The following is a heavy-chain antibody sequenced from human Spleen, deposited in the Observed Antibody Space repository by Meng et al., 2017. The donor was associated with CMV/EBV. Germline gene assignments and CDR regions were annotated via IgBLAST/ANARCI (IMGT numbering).Heavy chain of an antibody. J-gene: IGHJ6*02. CDR2: ISSSSSYI. CDR1: GFTFSSYS. V-gene: IGHV3-21*01. Sequence: GESLKISCAASGFTFSSYSMNWVRQAPGKGLEWVSSISSSSSYIYYADSVKGRFTISRDNAKNTLYLQMNSLRAEDTAVYDCARGGAFYGMDVWGQGTTVTVSS. CDR3: ARGGAFYGMDV.